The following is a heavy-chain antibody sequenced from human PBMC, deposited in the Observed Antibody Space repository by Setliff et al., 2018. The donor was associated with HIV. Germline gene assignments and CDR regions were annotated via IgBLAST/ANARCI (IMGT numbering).Heavy chain of an antibody. J-gene: IGHJ4*02. CDR2: IHTSDTT. Sequence: SETLSLTCTVSGVPTSIHYWVWIRQPAGRGLEWIGRIHTSDTTRYNPSLQSRVTISVDTSKNQFSLKLSSVTAADTAVYYCARLSLSLVRGIINSGDRFFDYWGQGSLVTVSS. CDR3: ARLSLSLVRGIINSGDRFFDY. V-gene: IGHV4-4*07. CDR1: GVPTSIHY. D-gene: IGHD3-10*01.